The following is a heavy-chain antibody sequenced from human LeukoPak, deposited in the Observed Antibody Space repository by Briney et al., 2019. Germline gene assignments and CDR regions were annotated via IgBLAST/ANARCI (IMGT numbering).Heavy chain of an antibody. CDR2: IYYSGST. V-gene: IGHV4-39*07. J-gene: IGHJ4*02. CDR3: ASQPAYCGGDCYSDY. CDR1: GGSISSSSYY. Sequence: PSETLSLTCTVSGGSISSSSYYWGWIRQPPGKGLEWIGSIYYSGSTYYNPSLKSRVTISVDTSKNQFSLKLSSVTAADTAVYYCASQPAYCGGDCYSDYWGQGTLVTVSS. D-gene: IGHD2-21*02.